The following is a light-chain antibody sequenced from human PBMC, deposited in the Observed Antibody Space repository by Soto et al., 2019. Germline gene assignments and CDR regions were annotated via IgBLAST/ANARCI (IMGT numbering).Light chain of an antibody. Sequence: EVVLTQSPGTLSLSPGERATLSCRASQSVSSRFLAWYQQKPGQAPRLLIYGASSRATGIPDRFSGSGSGTDFTLRISRVEADDVGVYYCMQGIQLPNTFGQGTRLEIK. CDR1: QSVSSRF. V-gene: IGKV3-20*01. CDR2: GAS. CDR3: MQGIQLPNT. J-gene: IGKJ5*01.